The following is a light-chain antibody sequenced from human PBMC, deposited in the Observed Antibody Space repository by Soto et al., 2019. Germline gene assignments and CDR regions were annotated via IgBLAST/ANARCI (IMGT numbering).Light chain of an antibody. V-gene: IGKV2-28*01. Sequence: EIVMTQSPLSLPATPGEPASISCRSRQSLMNSNGYTYLDCYLQKPGQSPQFLIYFVSNRSSWVPDRVGCSGLVIDITLKISRVIVKFVGVYFCMQAAQTPYTFGQVTKLEIK. CDR1: QSLMNSNGYTY. J-gene: IGKJ2*01. CDR2: FVS. CDR3: MQAAQTPYT.